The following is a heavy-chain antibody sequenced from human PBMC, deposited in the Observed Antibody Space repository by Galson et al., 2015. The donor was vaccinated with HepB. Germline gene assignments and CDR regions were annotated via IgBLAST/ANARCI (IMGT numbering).Heavy chain of an antibody. CDR3: ARDPTYGSGSRNYYYYGMDV. D-gene: IGHD3-10*01. Sequence: SLRLSCAASGFTFSSYAMHWVRQAPGKGLEWVAVISYDGSNKYYADSVKGRFTISRDNSKNTLYLQMNSLRAEDTAVYYCARDPTYGSGSRNYYYYGMDVWGQGTTVTVSS. CDR1: GFTFSSYA. CDR2: ISYDGSNK. J-gene: IGHJ6*02. V-gene: IGHV3-30-3*01.